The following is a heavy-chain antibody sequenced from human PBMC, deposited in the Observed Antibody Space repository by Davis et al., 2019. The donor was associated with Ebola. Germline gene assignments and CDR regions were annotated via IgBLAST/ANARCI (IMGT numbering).Heavy chain of an antibody. CDR2: IWYDGSNK. Sequence: GESLKISCAASGFTFSSYGMHWVRQAPGKGLEWVAVIWYDGSNKYYADSVKGRFTISRDNSKNTLYLQMNSLRAEDTAVYYCARGYGGGSTRPFDYWGQGTLVTVSS. CDR3: ARGYGGGSTRPFDY. CDR1: GFTFSSYG. V-gene: IGHV3-33*01. D-gene: IGHD5-12*01. J-gene: IGHJ4*02.